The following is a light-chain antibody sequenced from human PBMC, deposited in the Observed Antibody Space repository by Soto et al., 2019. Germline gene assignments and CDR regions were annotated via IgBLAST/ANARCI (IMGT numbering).Light chain of an antibody. Sequence: QSALTLPASVSGSPGQSITISCTGTSSDVGGYNYVSWYQQHPGKAPKLMIYEFSNRPSGVSNRFSGSKSGNTASLTISGLQAEDEADYYCSSYTSSSTRVFGGGTKLTVL. CDR3: SSYTSSSTRV. J-gene: IGLJ3*02. V-gene: IGLV2-14*01. CDR2: EFS. CDR1: SSDVGGYNY.